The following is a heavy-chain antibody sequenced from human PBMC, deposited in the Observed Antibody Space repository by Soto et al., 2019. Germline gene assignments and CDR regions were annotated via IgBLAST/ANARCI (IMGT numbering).Heavy chain of an antibody. CDR2: ISYDGSNK. CDR3: AKDINAYYYGMDV. Sequence: QVQLVASGGGVVQPGRSLRLSCAASGFTFSSYGMHWVRQAPGKGLEWVAVISYDGSNKYYVDSVKGRFTISRDNSKNTLFLQMISLRAEDTVVYYCAKDINAYYYGMDVWGQGTTVTVSS. CDR1: GFTFSSYG. D-gene: IGHD1-20*01. V-gene: IGHV3-30*18. J-gene: IGHJ6*02.